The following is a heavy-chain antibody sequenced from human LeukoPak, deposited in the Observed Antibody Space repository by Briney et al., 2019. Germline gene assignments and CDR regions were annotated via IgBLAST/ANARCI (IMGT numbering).Heavy chain of an antibody. Sequence: SETLSLTCSVSGGSIRSYYWSWIRQPPGKGLEWIGYIYYSGSTNYNPSLKSRVTISLDTSKNQFSLKLSSVTAADTAVYYCARDHGYCSGGSCSGYGMDVWGRGTTVTVSS. D-gene: IGHD2-15*01. V-gene: IGHV4-59*01. J-gene: IGHJ6*02. CDR1: GGSIRSYY. CDR3: ARDHGYCSGGSCSGYGMDV. CDR2: IYYSGST.